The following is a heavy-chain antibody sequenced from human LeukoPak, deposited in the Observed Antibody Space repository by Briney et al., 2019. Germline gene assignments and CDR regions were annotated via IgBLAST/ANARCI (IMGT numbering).Heavy chain of an antibody. D-gene: IGHD3-10*01. J-gene: IGHJ4*02. V-gene: IGHV4-39*01. CDR1: GGSISSSSYY. CDR3: ARHRRVLVDY. CDR2: IYYSGST. Sequence: SETLSLTCTVSGGSISSSSYYWGWIRQPPGKGLEWIGSIYYSGSTYYNPSLKSRVTISVDTSKNQFSLKLSSVTAADTAVYYCARHRRVLVDYWGQGTLVTVSS.